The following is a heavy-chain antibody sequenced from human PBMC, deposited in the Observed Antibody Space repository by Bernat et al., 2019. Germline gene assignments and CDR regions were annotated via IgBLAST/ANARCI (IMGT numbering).Heavy chain of an antibody. V-gene: IGHV4-31*03. CDR2: IYYSGST. J-gene: IGHJ5*02. Sequence: QVQLQESGPGLVKPSETLSLTCTVSAGSISSGGYYWSWIRQHPGKGLEWIGYIYYSGSTYYNPSLKSRVTISVDTSKNQFSLKLSSVTAADTAVYYCARDGATGPAWFDPWGQGTLVTVSS. CDR3: ARDGATGPAWFDP. CDR1: AGSISSGGYY. D-gene: IGHD5-12*01.